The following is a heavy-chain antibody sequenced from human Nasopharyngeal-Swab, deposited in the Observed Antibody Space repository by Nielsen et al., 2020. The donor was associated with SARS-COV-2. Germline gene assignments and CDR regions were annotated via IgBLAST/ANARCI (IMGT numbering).Heavy chain of an antibody. CDR2: MNPNSGNT. V-gene: IGHV1-8*01. CDR3: ARTFYYDSSAYDNWFDP. D-gene: IGHD3-22*01. CDR1: GYTFTSYD. Sequence: ASVKVSCKASGYTFTSYDIHWVRQATGQGLEWMGWMNPNSGNTGYAQKFQGRVTMTRNTSISTAYMELSSLRSEDTAVYFCARTFYYDSSAYDNWFDPWGQGTLVTVSS. J-gene: IGHJ5*02.